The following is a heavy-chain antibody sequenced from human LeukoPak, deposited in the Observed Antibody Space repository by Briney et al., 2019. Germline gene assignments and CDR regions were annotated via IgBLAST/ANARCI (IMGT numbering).Heavy chain of an antibody. D-gene: IGHD3-16*01. V-gene: IGHV3-11*04. CDR2: ITSSGRRI. CDR1: GFPFSDYF. CDR3: ARGWGGNSDY. J-gene: IGHJ4*02. Sequence: GGSLRLSCAASGFPFSDYFMTWIRQAPGKGLEWVSYITSSGRRIKYADSVKGRFIISRDNAKNSMVLQMNSLRAEDTAVYYCARGWGGNSDYWGQGTLVTVSS.